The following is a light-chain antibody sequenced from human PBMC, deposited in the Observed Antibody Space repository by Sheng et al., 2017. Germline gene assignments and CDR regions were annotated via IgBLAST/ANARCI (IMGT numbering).Light chain of an antibody. Sequence: DIQMTQSPSTLSASVGDRVTITCRASQSITDSLAWYQQKPGKAPNLLIYKASTLQSGVPSRFSGGGSGTEFTLTISSLQPDDFASYSCQQFLSYPITFGQGTRLEIK. CDR2: KAS. V-gene: IGKV1-5*03. CDR3: QQFLSYPIT. J-gene: IGKJ5*01. CDR1: QSITDS.